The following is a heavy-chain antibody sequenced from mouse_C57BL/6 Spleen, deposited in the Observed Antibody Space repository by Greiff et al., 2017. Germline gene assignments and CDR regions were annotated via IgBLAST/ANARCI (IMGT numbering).Heavy chain of an antibody. J-gene: IGHJ1*03. V-gene: IGHV3-1*01. CDR2: ISYSGST. Sequence: VQLQQSGPGMVKPSQSLSLTCTVTGYSITSGYDWHWIRHFPGNKLEWMGYISYSGSTNYNPSLKSRISITHDTSKNHFFLKLNSVTTEDTATYYCARGGAYYDYDWYFDVWGTGTTVTVSS. D-gene: IGHD2-4*01. CDR3: ARGGAYYDYDWYFDV. CDR1: GYSITSGYD.